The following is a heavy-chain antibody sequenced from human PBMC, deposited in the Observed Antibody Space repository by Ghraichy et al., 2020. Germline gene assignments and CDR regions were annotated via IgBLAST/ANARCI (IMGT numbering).Heavy chain of an antibody. CDR2: IIPILGIA. J-gene: IGHJ4*02. D-gene: IGHD2-2*01. V-gene: IGHV1-69*04. CDR3: ARDPGIVVVPAAMCAD. Sequence: SVKVSCKASGGTFSSYTISWVRQAPGQGLEWMGRIIPILGIANYAQKFQGRVTITADKSTSTAYMELSSLRSEDTAVYYCARDPGIVVVPAAMCADWGQGTLVTVSS. CDR1: GGTFSSYT.